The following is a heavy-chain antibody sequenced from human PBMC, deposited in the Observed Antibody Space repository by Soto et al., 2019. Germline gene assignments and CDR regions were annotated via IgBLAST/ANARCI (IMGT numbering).Heavy chain of an antibody. CDR2: IKSKTDGGTT. Sequence: GSLRLSCAASGFTFSNAWKSWVRQAPGKGLEWVGRIKSKTDGGTTDYAAPVKGRFTISRDDSKNTLYLQMNSLKTEDTAVYYCNTDTHWIEYSGSSAFMISQPFDRFDHWGQGTLVTVHS. V-gene: IGHV3-15*01. CDR3: NTDTHWIEYSGSSAFMISQPFDRFDH. CDR1: GFTFSNAW. D-gene: IGHD6-6*01. J-gene: IGHJ5*02.